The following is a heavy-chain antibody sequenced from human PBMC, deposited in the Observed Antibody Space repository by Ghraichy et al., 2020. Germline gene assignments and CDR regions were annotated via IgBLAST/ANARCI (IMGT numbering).Heavy chain of an antibody. Sequence: SQTLSLTCTVSGGSISSGAYYWSWIRQPPGKVLEWIGYIYYSGSTYYNPSLKSRVTISVDTSKNQFSLKLSSVTAADTAVYYFARGGDYAYYYGMDVWGQGTTVTVSS. V-gene: IGHV4-30-4*01. D-gene: IGHD4/OR15-4a*01. CDR1: GGSISSGAYY. CDR3: ARGGDYAYYYGMDV. J-gene: IGHJ6*02. CDR2: IYYSGST.